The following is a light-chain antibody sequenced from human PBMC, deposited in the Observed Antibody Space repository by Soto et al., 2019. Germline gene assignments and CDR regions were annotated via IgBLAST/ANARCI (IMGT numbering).Light chain of an antibody. CDR1: QSVSISY. CDR3: QQYGSSPYT. Sequence: EIVLTQSPGTLSLSPGERATLSCRASQSVSISYLAWYQQKPGQAPRLIIYGASDRATGIPDRFSGGGSGTDFTLTISRLEPEDFAVYYCQQYGSSPYTFGQGTKLEIK. CDR2: GAS. V-gene: IGKV3-20*01. J-gene: IGKJ2*01.